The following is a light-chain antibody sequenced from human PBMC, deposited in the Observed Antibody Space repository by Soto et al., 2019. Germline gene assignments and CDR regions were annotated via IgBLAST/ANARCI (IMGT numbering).Light chain of an antibody. Sequence: IQMTQSPSTLSASVGDRVTITVRASQTISSWLAWYQQKPGKAPNLLIYDASTLERGVPSRFSGTGSGTEFTLTIDRLQPDDFATYYCQQYHTYSITFGQGTRLDI. CDR1: QTISSW. V-gene: IGKV1-5*01. CDR3: QQYHTYSIT. CDR2: DAS. J-gene: IGKJ5*01.